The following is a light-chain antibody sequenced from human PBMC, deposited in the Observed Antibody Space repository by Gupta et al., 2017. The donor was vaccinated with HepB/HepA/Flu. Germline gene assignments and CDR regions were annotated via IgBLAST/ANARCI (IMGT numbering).Light chain of an antibody. CDR2: DAS. V-gene: IGKV3-15*01. Sequence: VLMTPSPATLSVSPGESATLSCRAGESVFSNLAWYQQKPGQAPRLLIYDASVRATGIPPRFSGSGSATEFTLTVSSLQPEVFAVYYWQQYDNWWTFGQGSRVEIK. J-gene: IGKJ1*01. CDR3: QQYDNWWT. CDR1: ESVFSN.